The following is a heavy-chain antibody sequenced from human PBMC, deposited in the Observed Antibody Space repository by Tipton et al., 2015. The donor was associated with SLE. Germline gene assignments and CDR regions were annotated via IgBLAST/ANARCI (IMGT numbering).Heavy chain of an antibody. V-gene: IGHV4-39*07. D-gene: IGHD2/OR15-2a*01. CDR1: GLSISSRSYY. CDR3: ARVWLNNAFDI. J-gene: IGHJ3*02. Sequence: TLSLTCTVSGLSISSRSYYWGWIRQPPGKELEWIGTIHYSGQSYYNPSLESRVTISVDTSQNQFSLKLTSVTAADSAVYFCARVWLNNAFDIWGQGTRVTVSS. CDR2: IHYSGQS.